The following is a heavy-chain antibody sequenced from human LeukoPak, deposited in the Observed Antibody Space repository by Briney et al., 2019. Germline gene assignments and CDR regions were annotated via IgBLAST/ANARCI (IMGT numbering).Heavy chain of an antibody. J-gene: IGHJ3*02. Sequence: ASVKVSCKASGYTFTSYDINWVRQATGQGLEWMGWMNPNSGNTGYAQKFQGRVTMTRNTSISTAYMELSRLTSDDTAVYYCARDRGYFGSSGYYVDPFDIWGQGTMVTVSS. V-gene: IGHV1-8*01. D-gene: IGHD3-22*01. CDR3: ARDRGYFGSSGYYVDPFDI. CDR2: MNPNSGNT. CDR1: GYTFTSYD.